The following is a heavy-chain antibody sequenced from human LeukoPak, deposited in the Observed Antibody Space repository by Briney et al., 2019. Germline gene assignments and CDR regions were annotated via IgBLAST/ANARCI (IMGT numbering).Heavy chain of an antibody. D-gene: IGHD6-19*01. CDR3: ARGSSGWYSPYFDY. Sequence: ASVKVSCKASGYTFTSYGISWVRQAPGQGLEWMGWISAYNGNINYAQKLQGRVTMTTDTSTSTAYMELRSLRSDDTAVYYCARGSSGWYSPYFDYWGQGTLVTVSS. V-gene: IGHV1-18*01. CDR1: GYTFTSYG. J-gene: IGHJ4*02. CDR2: ISAYNGNI.